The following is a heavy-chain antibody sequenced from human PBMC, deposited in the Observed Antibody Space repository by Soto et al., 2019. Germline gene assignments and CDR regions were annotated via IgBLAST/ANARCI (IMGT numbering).Heavy chain of an antibody. Sequence: EVQLVESGGGLVQPGESLRLSCAASGFTFSSYWMHWVRQAPGKGLVWVSRINSDGSSTSYSGSVKGRFTISRDNAKNTRYLQMHSLRAEDTTVYYCVRTSLVVAAATREDYWGQGTLVTVSS. V-gene: IGHV3-74*01. J-gene: IGHJ4*02. CDR1: GFTFSSYW. CDR3: VRTSLVVAAATREDY. D-gene: IGHD2-15*01. CDR2: INSDGSST.